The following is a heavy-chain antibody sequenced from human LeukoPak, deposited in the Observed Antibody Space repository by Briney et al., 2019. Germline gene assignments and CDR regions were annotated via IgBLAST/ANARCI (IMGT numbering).Heavy chain of an antibody. CDR1: GGSFSGYY. D-gene: IGHD1-1*01. J-gene: IGHJ4*02. CDR2: INHSGGT. Sequence: SETLSLTCAVYGGSFSGYYWSWIRQPPGKGLEWIGEINHSGGTNYNPSLKSRVTISVDTSKNQFSLKLSSVTAADTAVYYCARATVQLERPYDYWGQGTLVTVSS. CDR3: ARATVQLERPYDY. V-gene: IGHV4-34*01.